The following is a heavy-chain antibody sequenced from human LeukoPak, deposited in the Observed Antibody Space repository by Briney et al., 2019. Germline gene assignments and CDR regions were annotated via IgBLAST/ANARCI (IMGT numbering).Heavy chain of an antibody. Sequence: GGSLRLSCAASGFTFSSYSMNWVRQAPGKGLEWVSSISSNSIYVFYADSMKGRFTISRDNAKNSLSLQMNSLRAEDTAVYYCARDQVDRIWYFDYWGQGTLVTISS. V-gene: IGHV3-21*01. J-gene: IGHJ4*02. CDR3: ARDQVDRIWYFDY. CDR2: ISSNSIYV. CDR1: GFTFSSYS. D-gene: IGHD1-14*01.